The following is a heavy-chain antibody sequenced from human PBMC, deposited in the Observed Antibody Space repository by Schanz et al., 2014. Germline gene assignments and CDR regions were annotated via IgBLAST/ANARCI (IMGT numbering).Heavy chain of an antibody. V-gene: IGHV3-48*04. D-gene: IGHD4-17*01. CDR2: VSRSTPDI. CDR3: ARKMKLGVYGGKGHDSLDI. J-gene: IGHJ3*02. CDR1: GITFSSHS. Sequence: EVHLVESGGGLVQPGGSLRLSCAASGITFSSHSFNWVRQAPGKGLEWVSYVSRSTPDIYYADSVTGRFTISRDNAKNTLYLQMNTLRAEDTAVYYCARKMKLGVYGGKGHDSLDIWGQGTMVTVSS.